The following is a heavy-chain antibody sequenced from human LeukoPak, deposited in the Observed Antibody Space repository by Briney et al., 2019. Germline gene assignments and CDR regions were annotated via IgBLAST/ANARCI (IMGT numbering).Heavy chain of an antibody. J-gene: IGHJ4*02. D-gene: IGHD5-18*01. V-gene: IGHV3-74*01. CDR2: IKSDGSTT. CDR1: GFTFSSYW. Sequence: GGSLRLSCAASGFTFSSYWMHWVRQAPGKGLVWASRIKSDGSTTTYADSVKGRFTISRDNAKNTLYLQMNSLRAEDTAVYYCARVVDTHFDYWGQGTLVTVSS. CDR3: ARVVDTHFDY.